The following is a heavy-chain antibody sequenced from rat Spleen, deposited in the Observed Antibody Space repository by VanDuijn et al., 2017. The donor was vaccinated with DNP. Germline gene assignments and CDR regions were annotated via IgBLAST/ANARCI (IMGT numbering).Heavy chain of an antibody. V-gene: IGHV5S13*01. J-gene: IGHJ4*01. CDR1: GFTFSNYD. CDR2: ITSSGGST. CDR3: AREEQLSLYYAMDA. Sequence: EVQLVESGGGLVQPGRSLKLSCAASGFTFSNYDMAWVRQAPTKGLEWVASITSSGGSTSYPDSVKGRFTISRDNAKDTLYLQMNSLRSEDTATDYCAREEQLSLYYAMDAWGQGTSVTVSS. D-gene: IGHD1-2*01.